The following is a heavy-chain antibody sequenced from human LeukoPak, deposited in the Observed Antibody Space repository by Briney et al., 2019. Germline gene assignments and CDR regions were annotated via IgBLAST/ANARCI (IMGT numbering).Heavy chain of an antibody. CDR1: GYTFTGYY. D-gene: IGHD3-22*01. Sequence: ASVKVSCRASGYTFTGYYMHWVRQAPGQGLEWMGWINPNSSGTNYAQKFQGRVTMTRDTSISTAYMELSRLRSDDTAVYYCARDPTAYDSSGFGGDYWGQGTLVTVSS. CDR2: INPNSSGT. CDR3: ARDPTAYDSSGFGGDY. J-gene: IGHJ4*02. V-gene: IGHV1-2*02.